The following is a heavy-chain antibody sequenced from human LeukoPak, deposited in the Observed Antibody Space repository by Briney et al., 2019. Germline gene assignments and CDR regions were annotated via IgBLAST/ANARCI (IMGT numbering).Heavy chain of an antibody. CDR2: ISAYSGNT. D-gene: IGHD2-15*01. CDR3: ASKLGYCSGGSCYLLH. Sequence: ASVKVSCKASGYTFTSYCISWVRQAPGQGLEWMGWISAYSGNTNYAQKLQGRVTMTTDTSTSTAYMELRSLRSDDTAVYYCASKLGYCSGGSCYLLHWGQGTLVTVSS. V-gene: IGHV1-18*01. CDR1: GYTFTSYC. J-gene: IGHJ4*02.